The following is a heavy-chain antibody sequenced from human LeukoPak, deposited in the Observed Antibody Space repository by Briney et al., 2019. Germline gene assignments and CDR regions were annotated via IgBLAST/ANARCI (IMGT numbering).Heavy chain of an antibody. CDR2: IYASGST. D-gene: IGHD2-2*01. V-gene: IGHV4-4*07. CDR1: GGPISSYY. Sequence: WETLSLTCSVSGGPISSYYWSWIRQPPGKGREWIGRIYASGSTNYNPSLKSRVTISVDTSKNQFSLKLSSVTAADTAVYYCAGSVSVPANYYYYMDVWGKGTTVTVSS. CDR3: AGSVSVPANYYYYMDV. J-gene: IGHJ6*03.